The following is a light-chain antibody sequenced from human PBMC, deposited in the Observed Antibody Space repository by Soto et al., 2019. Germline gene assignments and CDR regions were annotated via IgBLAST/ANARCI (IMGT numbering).Light chain of an antibody. V-gene: IGLV3-21*04. Sequence: SYELTQTPSLSGAPEKTASITCGGDNIGSQSVHWYQHKPGQAPILVMRYDSERPSGIPEGFSGSNSGNTATLTISRVEAEDEADYYCQVWDSSSDRPVFGGGTKLTVL. CDR1: NIGSQS. CDR2: YDS. J-gene: IGLJ3*02. CDR3: QVWDSSSDRPV.